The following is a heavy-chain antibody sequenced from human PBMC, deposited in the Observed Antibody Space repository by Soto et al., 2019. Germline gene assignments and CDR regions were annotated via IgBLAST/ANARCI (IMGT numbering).Heavy chain of an antibody. CDR1: GFTFSSYG. V-gene: IGHV3-33*01. CDR2: IWYDGSNK. D-gene: IGHD2-2*01. CDR3: ASPYCSSTSCRPYYYYYMDV. Sequence: GGSLRLSCAASGFTFSSYGMHWVRQAPGKGLEWVAVIWYDGSNKYYADSVKGRFTISRDNSKNTLYLQMNSLRAEDTAVYYCASPYCSSTSCRPYYYYYMDVCGKGTTVTVSS. J-gene: IGHJ6*03.